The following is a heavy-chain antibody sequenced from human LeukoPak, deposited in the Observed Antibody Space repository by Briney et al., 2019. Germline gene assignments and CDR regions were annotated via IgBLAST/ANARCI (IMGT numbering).Heavy chain of an antibody. CDR3: ARQTSSLYYYGMDV. V-gene: IGHV3-7*03. CDR1: GFTFSSYW. Sequence: GGSLRLSCAASGFTFSSYWMSWVRQAPGKGLEWVANIKQDGSEKYYVDSVKGRFTISRDNAKNSLYLQMNSLRAEDTAVYYCARQTSSLYYYGMDVWGQGTTVTVSS. CDR2: IKQDGSEK. J-gene: IGHJ6*02. D-gene: IGHD1/OR15-1a*01.